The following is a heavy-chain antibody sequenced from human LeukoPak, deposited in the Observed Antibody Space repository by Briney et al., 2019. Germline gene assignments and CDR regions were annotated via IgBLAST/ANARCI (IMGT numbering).Heavy chain of an antibody. D-gene: IGHD5-18*01. CDR1: GASISSYY. Sequence: SETLSLTCTVSGASISSYYWSWIRQPPGKGLEWIGYIYYSGSTNYNPSLKSRVTISVDTSKNQFSLKLSSVTAADTAEYYCAREYGYSYGSAGAFDIWGQGTMVTVSS. CDR2: IYYSGST. CDR3: AREYGYSYGSAGAFDI. V-gene: IGHV4-59*01. J-gene: IGHJ3*02.